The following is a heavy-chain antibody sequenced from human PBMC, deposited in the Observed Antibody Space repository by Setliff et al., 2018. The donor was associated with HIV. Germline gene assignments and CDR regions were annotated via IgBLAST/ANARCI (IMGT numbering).Heavy chain of an antibody. CDR1: GGSISGSSYY. CDR3: VFGLRFSPFDY. Sequence: PSETLSLTCIVSGGSISGSSYYWGWIRQSPGKGLEWIGNMYYSGSTYYNPSLKSRVTISVDTSKNHLSLKLTSVTAADTGLYYCVFGLRFSPFDYWGQGTLVTVSS. CDR2: MYYSGST. D-gene: IGHD5-12*01. J-gene: IGHJ4*02. V-gene: IGHV4-39*02.